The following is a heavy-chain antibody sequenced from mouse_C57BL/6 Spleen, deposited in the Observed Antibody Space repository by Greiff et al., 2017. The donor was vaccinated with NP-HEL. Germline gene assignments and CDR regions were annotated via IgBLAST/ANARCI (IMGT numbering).Heavy chain of an antibody. D-gene: IGHD1-1*01. CDR2: IYPGDGDT. CDR1: GYAFSSSW. CDR3: ARGGITTVVGYFDV. V-gene: IGHV1-82*01. J-gene: IGHJ1*03. Sequence: LVESGPELVKPGASVKISCKASGYAFSSSWMNWVKQRPGKGLEWIGRIYPGDGDTNYNGKFKGKATLTADKSSSTAYMQLSSLTSEDSAVYFCARGGITTVVGYFDVWGTGTTVTVSS.